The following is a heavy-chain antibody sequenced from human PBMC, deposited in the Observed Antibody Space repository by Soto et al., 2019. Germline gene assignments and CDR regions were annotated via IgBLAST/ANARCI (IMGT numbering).Heavy chain of an antibody. D-gene: IGHD3-10*01. J-gene: IGHJ6*02. CDR2: IDPSDSYT. CDR1: GYSFTSYW. Sequence: GESLKISCKGSGYSFTSYWISWVRQMPGKGLEWMGRIDPSDSYTNYSPSFQGHVTISADKSISTAYLQWSSLKASDTAMYYCASHTLERGTVSDYYGMAVWARGPRSPSA. CDR3: ASHTLERGTVSDYYGMAV. V-gene: IGHV5-10-1*01.